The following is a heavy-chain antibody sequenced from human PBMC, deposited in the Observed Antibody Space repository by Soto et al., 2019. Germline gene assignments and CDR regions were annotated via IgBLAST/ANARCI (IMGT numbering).Heavy chain of an antibody. CDR2: IRSKAKNSAT. CDR1: GFRFSDSA. J-gene: IGHJ4*02. CDR3: TRLPEEMTPVVTPNDY. V-gene: IGHV3-73*01. D-gene: IGHD4-17*01. Sequence: PGGSLRLSCSASGFRFSDSAIHWVRQASGKGLEWVGRIRSKAKNSATAYAAAVKGRFTISRDDSKSTAYLQMDSLKTEDTAVYYCTRLPEEMTPVVTPNDYWGQGTPVTVSS.